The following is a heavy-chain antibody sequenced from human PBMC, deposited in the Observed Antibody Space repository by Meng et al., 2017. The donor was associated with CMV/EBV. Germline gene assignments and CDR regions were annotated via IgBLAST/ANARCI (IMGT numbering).Heavy chain of an antibody. CDR3: ARESRARWYFDL. Sequence: SCAASGFTFDDYGMSWVRQAPGKGLEWVSGINWNGGSTGYADSVKGRFTISRDNAKNSLYLQMNSLRAEDTALYCCARESRARWYFDLWGRGTLVTVSS. CDR2: INWNGGST. J-gene: IGHJ2*01. V-gene: IGHV3-20*04. CDR1: GFTFDDYG.